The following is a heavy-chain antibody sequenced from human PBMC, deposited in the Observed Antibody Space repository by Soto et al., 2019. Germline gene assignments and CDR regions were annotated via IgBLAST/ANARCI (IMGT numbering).Heavy chain of an antibody. Sequence: ASVKVSCKASGYTFTSYAMHWVRQAPGQRLEWMGWINAGNGNTKYSQKIQGRVTITRDTSASTAYMELSSLRSEDTAVYYCARPHFSSSYYFDYWGQGTLVTVSS. D-gene: IGHD6-13*01. CDR2: INAGNGNT. V-gene: IGHV1-3*01. CDR3: ARPHFSSSYYFDY. J-gene: IGHJ4*02. CDR1: GYTFTSYA.